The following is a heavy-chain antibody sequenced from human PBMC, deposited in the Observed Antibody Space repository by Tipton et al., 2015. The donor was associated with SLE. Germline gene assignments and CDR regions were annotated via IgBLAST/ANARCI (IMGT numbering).Heavy chain of an antibody. J-gene: IGHJ4*02. CDR3: ARTGIAAAVDY. CDR2: IYTSGST. V-gene: IGHV4-61*09. CDR1: GGSISSGSYY. Sequence: TLSLTCTVSGGSISSGSYYWSWIRQPAGKGLEWVGHIYTSGSTNYTPSLKSRVTISVDTSKNQFYLKLSSVTAADTTVYYCARTGIAAAVDYWGQGTLVTVSS. D-gene: IGHD6-13*01.